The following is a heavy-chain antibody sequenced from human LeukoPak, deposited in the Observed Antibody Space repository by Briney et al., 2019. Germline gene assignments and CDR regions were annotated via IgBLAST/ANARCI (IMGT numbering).Heavy chain of an antibody. V-gene: IGHV4-4*09. J-gene: IGHJ4*02. Sequence: LETLSLTCTVSGGSISRYYWSWVRQPPGKGLEWIGYIYTSGSTNYNPSLKSRVTISVDTSKNQFSLKLSSVTAADTAVYYCARHRAVAGNFVYWGQGTLVTVSS. CDR3: ARHRAVAGNFVY. CDR2: IYTSGST. D-gene: IGHD6-19*01. CDR1: GGSISRYY.